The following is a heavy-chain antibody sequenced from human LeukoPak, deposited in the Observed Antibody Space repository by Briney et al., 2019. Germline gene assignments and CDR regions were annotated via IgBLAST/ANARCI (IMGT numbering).Heavy chain of an antibody. CDR2: IYYSGST. V-gene: IGHV4-39*07. Sequence: PSETLSLTCTVSGGSISSSSYYWGWIRQPPGKGLEWIGSIYYSGSTYYNPSLKSRVTISVDTSKNQFSLKLSSVTAADTAVYYCARFGYGFPYYYYYGMDVWGQGTTVTVSS. CDR1: GGSISSSSYY. CDR3: ARFGYGFPYYYYYGMDV. D-gene: IGHD5-18*01. J-gene: IGHJ6*02.